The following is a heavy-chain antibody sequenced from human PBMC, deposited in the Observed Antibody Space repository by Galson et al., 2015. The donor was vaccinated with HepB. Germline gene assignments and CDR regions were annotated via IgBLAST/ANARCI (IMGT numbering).Heavy chain of an antibody. J-gene: IGHJ3*01. CDR1: GFPFSRDS. D-gene: IGHD2-21*01. CDR2: ISKDGSKK. Sequence: SLRLSCAASGFPFSRDSMHWVRQAPGKGLEWVAVISKDGSKKYYVDSVKGRFTISRDNSKNTLYLQMNSLRAEDTAVYYCAKDVTGEALWGQGTMVTVSS. V-gene: IGHV3-30*18. CDR3: AKDVTGEAL.